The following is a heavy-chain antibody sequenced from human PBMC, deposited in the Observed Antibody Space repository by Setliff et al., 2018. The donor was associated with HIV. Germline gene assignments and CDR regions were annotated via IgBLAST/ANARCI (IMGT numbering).Heavy chain of an antibody. D-gene: IGHD4-4*01. CDR3: ARSGESFTTHFDA. CDR2: ISNNHDNT. Sequence: ASVKVSCKAPGYTFTDFGLSWVRQAPGQGLEWMGWISNNHDNTDYAQDLQGRVTLTTDTSTATAYLELRSLRSDDTAVYYWARSGESFTTHFDAWGQGTMVTVSS. CDR1: GYTFTDFG. V-gene: IGHV1-18*04. J-gene: IGHJ3*01.